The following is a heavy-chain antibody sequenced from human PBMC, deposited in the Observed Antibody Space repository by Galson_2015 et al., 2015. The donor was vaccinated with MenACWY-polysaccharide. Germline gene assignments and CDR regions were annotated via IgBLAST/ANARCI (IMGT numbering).Heavy chain of an antibody. J-gene: IGHJ4*02. D-gene: IGHD3-10*01. V-gene: IGHV4-61*02. CDR2: IYTSGST. Sequence: TLSLTCTVSGDSISSGSYYWSWIRQPAGQGLEWIGRIYTSGSTKYNPSLKSRVTMSVDTSKSQFSLKLSSVTAADTAVYYCARGGGGLGSYYNVFWGQGTLVTV. CDR3: ARGGGGLGSYYNVF. CDR1: GDSISSGSYY.